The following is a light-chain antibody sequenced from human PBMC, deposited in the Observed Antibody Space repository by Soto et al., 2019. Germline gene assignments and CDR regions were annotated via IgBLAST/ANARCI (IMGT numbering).Light chain of an antibody. CDR3: QQYGSSGT. J-gene: IGKJ1*01. V-gene: IGKV3-20*01. Sequence: IVLTQSPGTLSLSPGERATLSVRASQSVSNNYLAWYQQKPGQAPRPLIYGASNRATGIPDRFSGSGSGTDFTLTISRLEPEDFAVYYCQQYGSSGTFGQGTKVDI. CDR1: QSVSNNY. CDR2: GAS.